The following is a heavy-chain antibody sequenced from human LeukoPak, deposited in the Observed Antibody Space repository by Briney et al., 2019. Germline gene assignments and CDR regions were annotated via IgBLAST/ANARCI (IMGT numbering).Heavy chain of an antibody. CDR1: GYNFLSYG. CDR3: ARTSVAAHDKIGFVDY. J-gene: IGHJ4*02. Sequence: ASVRVSCKASGYNFLSYGISWVRQAPGKGLEWMGWISTYSEKPKYSLKLQGRVTVTTDTSTATVSMELRSLTSDDTALYYCARTSVAAHDKIGFVDYWGQGTLVTVSS. D-gene: IGHD3-22*01. CDR2: ISTYSEKP. V-gene: IGHV1-18*01.